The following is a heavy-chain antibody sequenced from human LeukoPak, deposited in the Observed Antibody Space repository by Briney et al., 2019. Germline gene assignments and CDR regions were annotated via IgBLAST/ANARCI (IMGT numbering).Heavy chain of an antibody. CDR3: ARITDDAFDI. V-gene: IGHV4-28*01. D-gene: IGHD1-14*01. J-gene: IGHJ3*02. Sequence: SETLSLTCAVSGYSISSRNWWGWIRQPPGKGLEWIGYIYYSGSTYYSPSLKSRIIMSVDTSKNQFSLKLSSVTAVDTAVYYCARITDDAFDIWGQGTMVTVSS. CDR1: GYSISSRNW. CDR2: IYYSGST.